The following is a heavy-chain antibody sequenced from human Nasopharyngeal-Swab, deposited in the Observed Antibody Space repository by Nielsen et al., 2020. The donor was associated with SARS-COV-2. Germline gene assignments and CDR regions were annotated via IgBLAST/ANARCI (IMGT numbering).Heavy chain of an antibody. J-gene: IGHJ4*02. CDR1: GFSLSTSGMC. D-gene: IGHD3/OR15-3a*01. CDR3: TRIPPLDYHFDS. CDR2: IDWEDDR. V-gene: IGHV2-70*13. Sequence: SGPTLMQPTPPLTLTCTFSGFSLSTSGMCVSWIRQPPGKALEWLALIDWEDDRYYSTSLKARPTLSKDTSKNQVVLTMTNMDPVDTATYYCTRIPPLDYHFDSWSQGTLVTVSS.